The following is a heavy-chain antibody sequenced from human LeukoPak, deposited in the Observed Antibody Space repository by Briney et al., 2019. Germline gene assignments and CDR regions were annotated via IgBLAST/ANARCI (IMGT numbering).Heavy chain of an antibody. CDR1: GGSISSSSYY. Sequence: PSETLSLTCTVSGGSISSSSYYWGWIRQPPGKGLEWIGYIYYSGSTNYNPSLKSRVTISVDTSKNQFSLKLSSVTAADTAVYYCARGNYYDSSGIDYWGQGTLVAVSS. D-gene: IGHD3-22*01. CDR2: IYYSGST. CDR3: ARGNYYDSSGIDY. V-gene: IGHV4-61*05. J-gene: IGHJ4*02.